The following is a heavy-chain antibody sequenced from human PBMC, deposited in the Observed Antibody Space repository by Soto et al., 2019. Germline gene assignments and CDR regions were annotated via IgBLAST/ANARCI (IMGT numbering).Heavy chain of an antibody. V-gene: IGHV3-64*01. D-gene: IGHD1-26*01. Sequence: GSLRLSCAASGFIFSNYDMHWVRQAPGKGLEYVSAISSNGGSTYYANSVKGRFTISRDNSKNTLYLQTASLRAEDMAVYYCARGRWATFACWGQGTLVTVSS. CDR3: ARGRWATFAC. J-gene: IGHJ4*02. CDR2: ISSNGGST. CDR1: GFIFSNYD.